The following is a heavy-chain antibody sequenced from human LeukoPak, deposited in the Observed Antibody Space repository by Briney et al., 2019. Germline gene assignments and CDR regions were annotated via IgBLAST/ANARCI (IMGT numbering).Heavy chain of an antibody. J-gene: IGHJ6*02. V-gene: IGHV3-66*01. CDR2: MYSGGST. D-gene: IGHD3-16*02. CDR3: AGRMITFGGVIAPYYYGMDV. Sequence: PGGSVRLCCAVSGFTVSSNYMSWVRQAPGKGLEWVSVMYSGGSTYYADSVKGRFTISRDNSKNTLFLQMNSLRAEDTAVYYCAGRMITFGGVIAPYYYGMDVWGQGTTVTVSS. CDR1: GFTVSSNY.